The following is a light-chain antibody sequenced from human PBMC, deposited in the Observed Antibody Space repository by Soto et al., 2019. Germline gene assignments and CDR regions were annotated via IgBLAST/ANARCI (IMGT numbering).Light chain of an antibody. J-gene: IGLJ1*01. CDR2: EVT. CDR1: SSDVGSYDY. V-gene: IGLV2-8*01. CDR3: SSYVNTNNVV. Sequence: QSALTQPPSASGSPGQSVTISCTGTSSDVGSYDYVSWYQQHPGEAPKLMIYEVTKRPSGVPDRFSGSKSGNTASLTVSGIQAEDEADYYCSSYVNTNNVVFGSGTKVTVL.